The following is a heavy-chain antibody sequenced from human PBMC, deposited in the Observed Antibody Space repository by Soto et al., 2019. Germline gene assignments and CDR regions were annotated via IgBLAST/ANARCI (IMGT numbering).Heavy chain of an antibody. Sequence: ASVKVSCKVSGYTLTELSMHWVRQAPGKGLEWMGGFDPEDGETIYAQKFQGRVTMTEDTSTDTAYMELSSLRSEDTAVYYCATDRGGSSNYWFDPWGQGTLVTVSS. V-gene: IGHV1-24*01. D-gene: IGHD2-15*01. J-gene: IGHJ5*02. CDR2: FDPEDGET. CDR1: GYTLTELS. CDR3: ATDRGGSSNYWFDP.